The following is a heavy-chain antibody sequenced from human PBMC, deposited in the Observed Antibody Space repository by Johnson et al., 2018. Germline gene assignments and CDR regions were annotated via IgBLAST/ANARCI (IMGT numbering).Heavy chain of an antibody. D-gene: IGHD4-23*01. CDR2: SRNKDNSYTT. Sequence: VQLVQSGGGLVQPGGSLRLSCAASGFTFSDHYMDWVRQAPGKGLEWVGRSRNKDNSYTTEYAASVKGRFTISRDDSKNSLYLQMNTMKSEDTAVYVCTRGSVVTPPYFQHWGQGTLVTVSS. CDR3: TRGSVVTPPYFQH. V-gene: IGHV3-72*01. J-gene: IGHJ1*01. CDR1: GFTFSDHY.